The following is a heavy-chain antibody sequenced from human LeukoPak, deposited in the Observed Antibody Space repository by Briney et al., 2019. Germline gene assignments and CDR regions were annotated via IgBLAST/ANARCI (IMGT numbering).Heavy chain of an antibody. V-gene: IGHV5-51*01. Sequence: GESLKISCKGSGYSFTSYWIGWVRQMPVKGLEWMGIIYPGDSDTRYSPSFQGQVTISADKSISTAYLQWSSLKASDTAMYYCARPYYYGSGSRGSHYYYYMDVWGKGTTVTVSS. D-gene: IGHD3-10*01. CDR2: IYPGDSDT. J-gene: IGHJ6*03. CDR1: GYSFTSYW. CDR3: ARPYYYGSGSRGSHYYYYMDV.